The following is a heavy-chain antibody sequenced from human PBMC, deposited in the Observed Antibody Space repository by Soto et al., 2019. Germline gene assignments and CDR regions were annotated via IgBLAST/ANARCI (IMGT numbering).Heavy chain of an antibody. J-gene: IGHJ6*02. CDR2: FDPEDGET. D-gene: IGHD6-13*01. CDR3: ATVSYSSSWDSYYYGMDV. Sequence: ASVKVSCKVSGYTLTVLSMHWVRQAPGKGLEWMGGFDPEDGETIYAQKFQGRVTMTEDTSTDTAYMELSSLRSEDTAVYYCATVSYSSSWDSYYYGMDVWGQGTTVTVSS. CDR1: GYTLTVLS. V-gene: IGHV1-24*01.